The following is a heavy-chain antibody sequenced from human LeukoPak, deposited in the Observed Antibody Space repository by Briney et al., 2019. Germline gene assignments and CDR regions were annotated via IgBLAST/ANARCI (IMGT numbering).Heavy chain of an antibody. CDR1: GYTFTSYG. CDR2: ISAYNGNT. Sequence: ASVKVSCKASGYTFTSYGISWVRQAPGQGLEWMGWISAYNGNTNYAQKLQGRVTMTTDTSTSTAHMELRSLRSDDTAVYYCARDRDYDFWSGGFDYWGQGTLVTVSS. D-gene: IGHD3-3*01. CDR3: ARDRDYDFWSGGFDY. V-gene: IGHV1-18*01. J-gene: IGHJ4*02.